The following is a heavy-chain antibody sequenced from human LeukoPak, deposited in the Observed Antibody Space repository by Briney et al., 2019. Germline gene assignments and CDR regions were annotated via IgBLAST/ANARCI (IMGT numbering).Heavy chain of an antibody. V-gene: IGHV3-43*02. J-gene: IGHJ4*02. D-gene: IGHD2-2*01. CDR2: ISGDGGST. Sequence: GGSLRLSCAASGFTFDDYAMHWVRQAPGKGLEWVSLISGDGGSTYYADSVKGRFTISRDNSKDSLYLQMNSLRTEDTALYYCAKGSGYCSSTSCYASVDYWGQETLVTVSS. CDR1: GFTFDDYA. CDR3: AKGSGYCSSTSCYASVDY.